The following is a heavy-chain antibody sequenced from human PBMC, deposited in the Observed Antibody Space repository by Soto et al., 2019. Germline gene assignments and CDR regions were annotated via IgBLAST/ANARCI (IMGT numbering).Heavy chain of an antibody. Sequence: QVQLVQSGAEVKKPGSSVKVSCKASGGTFSSYAISWVRQAPGQGLEWMGGIIPIFGTANYAQKFQGRVTITADESTSTAYMELSSLRSEDTAVYYCAGTDYDFWITSSYYGMDVWGQGTTVTVSS. V-gene: IGHV1-69*01. D-gene: IGHD3-3*01. J-gene: IGHJ6*02. CDR1: GGTFSSYA. CDR3: AGTDYDFWITSSYYGMDV. CDR2: IIPIFGTA.